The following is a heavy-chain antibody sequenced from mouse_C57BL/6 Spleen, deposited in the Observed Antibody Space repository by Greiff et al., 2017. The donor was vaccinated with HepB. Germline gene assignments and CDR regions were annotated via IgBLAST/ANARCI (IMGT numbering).Heavy chain of an antibody. CDR2: IHPNSGST. Sequence: VQLQQPGAELVKPGASVKLSCKASGYTFTSYWMHWVKQRPGQGLEWIGMIHPNSGSTNYNEKFKSKATLTVDKSSSTAYMQLSSLTSEDSAVYYCARLGYGNYLYYFDYWGQGTTLTVSS. J-gene: IGHJ2*01. D-gene: IGHD2-10*02. CDR3: ARLGYGNYLYYFDY. CDR1: GYTFTSYW. V-gene: IGHV1-64*01.